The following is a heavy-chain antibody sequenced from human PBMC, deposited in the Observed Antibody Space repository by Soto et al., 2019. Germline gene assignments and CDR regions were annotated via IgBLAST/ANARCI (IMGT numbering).Heavy chain of an antibody. D-gene: IGHD5-12*01. CDR2: MYASGGPT. CDR1: GFTISTCA. J-gene: IGHJ4*02. CDR3: ATDIAARGGGWPFDC. Sequence: EVQLLESGGGLAQPGGSLRLSCAASGFTISTCAMSWVRQAPGKGLEWVSTMYASGGPTYYRDSVEGRFTISRDNSKNTLYLQMNNLRAEDTAIYYCATDIAARGGGWPFDCWGQGTPLTVSS. V-gene: IGHV3-23*01.